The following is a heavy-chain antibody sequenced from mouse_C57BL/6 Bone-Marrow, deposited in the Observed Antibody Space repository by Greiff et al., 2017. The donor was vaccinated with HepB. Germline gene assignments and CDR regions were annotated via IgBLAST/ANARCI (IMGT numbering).Heavy chain of an antibody. CDR2: IYPGDGDT. Sequence: VKLQESGPELVKPGASVKISCKASGYAFSSSWMNWVKQRPGKGLEWIGRIYPGDGDTNYNGKFKGKATLTADKSSSTAYMQLSSLTSEDSAVYFCANWEGYYFDYWGQGTTLTVSS. V-gene: IGHV1-82*01. D-gene: IGHD4-1*01. J-gene: IGHJ2*01. CDR3: ANWEGYYFDY. CDR1: GYAFSSSW.